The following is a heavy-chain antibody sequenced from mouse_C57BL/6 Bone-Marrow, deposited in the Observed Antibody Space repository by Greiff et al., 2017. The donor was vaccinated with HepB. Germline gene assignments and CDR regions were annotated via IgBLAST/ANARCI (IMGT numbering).Heavy chain of an antibody. CDR2: IHPNSGST. Sequence: QVHVKQPGAELVKPGASVKLSCKASGYTFTSHWMHWVKQRPGQGLEWIGMIHPNSGSTNYNEKFKSKATLTVDKSSSTAYMQLSSLTSEDSAVYYCARIPTSFDVWGTGTTVTVSS. D-gene: IGHD5-1-1*01. CDR1: GYTFTSHW. CDR3: ARIPTSFDV. J-gene: IGHJ1*03. V-gene: IGHV1-64*01.